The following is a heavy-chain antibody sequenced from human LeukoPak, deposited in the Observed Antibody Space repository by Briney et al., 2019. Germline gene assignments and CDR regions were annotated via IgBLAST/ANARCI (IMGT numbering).Heavy chain of an antibody. J-gene: IGHJ4*02. V-gene: IGHV3-48*03. Sequence: GGSLRLSCVASGFTFSSFEMSWVRQAPGKGLEWVSYISSDSITVFYADSVNGRFTISRDKAKNSLYLQMNSLRAEDTALYYCARTTSSSVLWGQGTLVTVSS. CDR1: GFTFSSFE. D-gene: IGHD6-6*01. CDR3: ARTTSSSVL. CDR2: ISSDSITV.